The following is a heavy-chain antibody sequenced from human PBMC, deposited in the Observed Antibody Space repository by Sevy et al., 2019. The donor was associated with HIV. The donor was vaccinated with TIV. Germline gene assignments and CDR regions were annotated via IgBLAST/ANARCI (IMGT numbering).Heavy chain of an antibody. CDR2: ISSSSSTI. V-gene: IGHV3-48*02. J-gene: IGHJ6*02. CDR3: ARDLVDARYYDFWSCYYRGRDYYYYGMDV. D-gene: IGHD3-3*01. CDR1: GFTFSSYS. Sequence: GGSLRLSCAASGFTFSSYSMNWVRQAPGKGLEWVSYISSSSSTIYYADSVKGRFTISRDNAKNSLYLQMNSLRDEDTAVYYCARDLVDARYYDFWSCYYRGRDYYYYGMDVWGQGTTVTVSS.